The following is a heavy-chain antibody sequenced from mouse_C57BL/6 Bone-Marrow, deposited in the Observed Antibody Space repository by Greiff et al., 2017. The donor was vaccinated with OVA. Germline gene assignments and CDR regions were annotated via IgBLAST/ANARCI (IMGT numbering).Heavy chain of an antibody. CDR2: IYPYNGVS. Sequence: VQLKESGPELVKPGASVKISCKASGYSFTGYYMHWVKQSHGNILDWIGYIYPYNGVSSYNQKFKGKATLTVDKSSSTAYMELRSLTSEDSAVYYCARSLYGYDYAMDYWGQGTSVTVSS. D-gene: IGHD2-2*01. J-gene: IGHJ4*01. CDR1: GYSFTGYY. V-gene: IGHV1-31*01. CDR3: ARSLYGYDYAMDY.